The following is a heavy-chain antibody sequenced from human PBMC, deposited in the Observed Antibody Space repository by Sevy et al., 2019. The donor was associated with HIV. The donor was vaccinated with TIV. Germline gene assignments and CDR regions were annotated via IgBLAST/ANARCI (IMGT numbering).Heavy chain of an antibody. J-gene: IGHJ3*02. CDR3: ARRGSGGSCYWGCLGAFDI. D-gene: IGHD2-15*01. V-gene: IGHV4-4*02. CDR2: IYRSGST. CDR1: GGSISSSNW. Sequence: SDTLSLTCAVSGGSISSSNWWSWVRQPPGKGLEWIGEIYRSGSTNYNPSLKSRVTISVDKSKNQFSLKLSSVTAADTAVYYCARRGSGGSCYWGCLGAFDIWGQGTMVTVSS.